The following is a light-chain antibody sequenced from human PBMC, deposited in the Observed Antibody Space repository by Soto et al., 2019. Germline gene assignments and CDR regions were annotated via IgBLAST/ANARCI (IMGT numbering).Light chain of an antibody. J-gene: IGKJ1*01. CDR3: QHYGYSQWT. Sequence: IVFTQSPGTLSLSPVERATLSCRASQTGSNSYLAWYQHKSGQAPRLLIYGVYTRASGIPDRFSGSGSGTEFTLTITRLEPEDSAVYFCQHYGYSQWTFGQGTKVDIK. V-gene: IGKV3-20*01. CDR1: QTGSNSY. CDR2: GVY.